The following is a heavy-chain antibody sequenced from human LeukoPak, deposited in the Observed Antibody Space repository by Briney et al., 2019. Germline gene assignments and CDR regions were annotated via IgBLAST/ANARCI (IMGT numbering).Heavy chain of an antibody. D-gene: IGHD3-16*02. CDR1: GGSISSYY. CDR2: IYYSGST. Sequence: SETLSLTCTVSGGSISSYYWSWIRQPPGKGLEWIGYIYYSGSTSYNPSLKSRVTISVDTPKNQFSLKLSSVTAADTAVYYCARGMGKFLLPNVWGQGTLVTVSS. V-gene: IGHV4-59*01. CDR3: ARGMGKFLLPNV. J-gene: IGHJ4*02.